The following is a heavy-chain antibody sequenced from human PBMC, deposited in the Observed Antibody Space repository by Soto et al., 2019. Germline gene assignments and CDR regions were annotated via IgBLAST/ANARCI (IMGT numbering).Heavy chain of an antibody. D-gene: IGHD3-10*01. CDR2: ISYDGSNK. CDR3: ARGGELYGSGSYWDYYYGMDV. V-gene: IGHV3-30-3*01. J-gene: IGHJ6*02. CDR1: GFTFSSYA. Sequence: QVPLVESGGGVVQPGRSLRLSCAASGFTFSSYAMHWVRQAPGKGLEWVAVISYDGSNKYYADSVKGRFTISRDNSKNTLYLQMNSLRAEDTAVYYCARGGELYGSGSYWDYYYGMDVWGQGTTVTVSS.